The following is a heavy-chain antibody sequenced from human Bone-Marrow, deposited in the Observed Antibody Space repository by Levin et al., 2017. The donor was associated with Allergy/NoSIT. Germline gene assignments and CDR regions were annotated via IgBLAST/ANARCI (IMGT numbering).Heavy chain of an antibody. CDR3: AGYTAKDY. CDR1: GFTVGNNY. CDR2: IYSGGST. V-gene: IGHV3-53*01. J-gene: IGHJ4*02. Sequence: ASVKVSCVASGFTVGNNYMSWVRQAPGKGLEWASVIYSGGSTYYADSVKGRFTVSRDSSKNILFLQMNSLTAEDTAVYYCAGYTAKDYWGRGTLVTVSS. D-gene: IGHD5-18*01.